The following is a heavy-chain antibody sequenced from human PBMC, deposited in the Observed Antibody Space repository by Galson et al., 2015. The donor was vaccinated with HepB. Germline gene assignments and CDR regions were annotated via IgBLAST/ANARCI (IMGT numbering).Heavy chain of an antibody. CDR3: ARDGPQYSSSWYYMDV. CDR1: GFTFSSYS. CDR2: ISSSSSTI. D-gene: IGHD6-13*01. J-gene: IGHJ6*03. V-gene: IGHV3-48*02. Sequence: SLRLSCAASGFTFSSYSMNWVRQAPGKGLEWVSYISSSSSTIYYADSVKGRFTISRDNAKNSLYLQMNSLRDEDTAVYYCARDGPQYSSSWYYMDVWGKGTTVTVSS.